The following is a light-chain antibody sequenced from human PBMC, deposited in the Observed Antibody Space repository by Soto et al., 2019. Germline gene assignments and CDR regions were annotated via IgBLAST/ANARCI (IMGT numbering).Light chain of an antibody. CDR3: LQHNDHPLT. J-gene: IGKJ4*01. V-gene: IGKV1-17*01. CDR2: AAC. CDR1: QSISTA. Sequence: DIEVTQTPSSRSASVGDRVTITFLESQSISTALSRYQQTAGKATQRLNYAACSLQSGLPSRFSGSGSGTEFTLTISSLQPEDFATYYCLQHNDHPLTSGGRTKVDIK.